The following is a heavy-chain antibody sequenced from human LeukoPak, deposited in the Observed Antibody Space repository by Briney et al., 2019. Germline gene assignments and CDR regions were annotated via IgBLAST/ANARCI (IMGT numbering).Heavy chain of an antibody. CDR1: GFTFSSYA. V-gene: IGHV3-23*01. Sequence: GGSLRLSCAASGFTFSSYAMSWVRQAPGKGLEWVSAISGSGGSTYYADSVKGRFTISRDNSKNTLYLQMNSLRAEDTAVYYCAKGLRPDDYGDYPGYFDYWGQGTLVTVSS. J-gene: IGHJ4*02. CDR2: ISGSGGST. D-gene: IGHD4-17*01. CDR3: AKGLRPDDYGDYPGYFDY.